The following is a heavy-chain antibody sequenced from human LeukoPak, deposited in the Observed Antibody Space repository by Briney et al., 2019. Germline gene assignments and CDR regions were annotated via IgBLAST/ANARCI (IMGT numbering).Heavy chain of an antibody. CDR1: GFTFSSYS. CDR2: ISSSSSYI. V-gene: IGHV3-21*01. J-gene: IGHJ4*02. CDR3: ARMKVGGYYDY. Sequence: GPLRLSCAASGFTFSSYSMNWVRQAPGKGLEWVSSISSSSSYIYYADSVKGRFTISRDNAKNSLYLQMNSLRAEDTAVYYCARMKVGGYYDYWGQGTLVTVSS. D-gene: IGHD3-22*01.